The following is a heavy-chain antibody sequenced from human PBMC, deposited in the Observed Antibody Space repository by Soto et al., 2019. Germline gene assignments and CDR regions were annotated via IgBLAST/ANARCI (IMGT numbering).Heavy chain of an antibody. CDR3: ARSTYTIFGVVISNNWFDP. CDR2: ITPIFGTA. D-gene: IGHD3-3*01. CDR1: GGTFSSYA. V-gene: IGHV1-69*13. J-gene: IGHJ5*02. Sequence: SVKVSCKASGGTFSSYAISWVRQAPGQGLEWMGGITPIFGTANYAQKFQGRVTITADESTSTAYMELSSLRSEDTAVYYCARSTYTIFGVVISNNWFDPWGQGTLVTVSS.